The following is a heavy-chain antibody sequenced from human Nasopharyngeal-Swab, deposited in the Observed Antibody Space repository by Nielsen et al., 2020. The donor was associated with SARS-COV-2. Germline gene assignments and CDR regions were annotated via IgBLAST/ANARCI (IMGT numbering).Heavy chain of an antibody. Sequence: GESLKISCAASGFTFSRYAMSWVRQAPGKGLEWVSAISGSGGSTYYADSVKGRFTISRDNSKNTLYLQMNSLRAEDTAVYYCAKLHHYYGESDYWGQGTLVTVSS. D-gene: IGHD4-17*01. V-gene: IGHV3-23*01. CDR1: GFTFSRYA. J-gene: IGHJ4*02. CDR2: ISGSGGST. CDR3: AKLHHYYGESDY.